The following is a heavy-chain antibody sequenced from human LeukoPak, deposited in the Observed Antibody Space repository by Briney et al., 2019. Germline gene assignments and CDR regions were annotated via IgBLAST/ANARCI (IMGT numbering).Heavy chain of an antibody. CDR3: ARELEIAVAGTLGY. CDR2: IWYDGSNK. CDR1: GFTLTGYG. V-gene: IGHV3-33*01. Sequence: GRSLRLSCAASGFTLTGYGMHWVRQAPGKGLEWVAVIWYDGSNKYYADSVKGRFTLSRDHSKNTLYLQMKSLRAEDTAVYYCARELEIAVAGTLGYWGQGTLVTVSS. D-gene: IGHD6-19*01. J-gene: IGHJ4*02.